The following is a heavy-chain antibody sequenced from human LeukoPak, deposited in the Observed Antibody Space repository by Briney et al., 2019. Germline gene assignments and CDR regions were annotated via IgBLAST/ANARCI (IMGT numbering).Heavy chain of an antibody. CDR3: AKDDDWGRYKH. V-gene: IGHV3-23*01. Sequence: PGGSLRLSCAASGFTFTNDGFNWCRQPPAKGLQWVSGISPSGGITYYTDSVKGRFTISRDNSKNTQSLQMNSLRAEDTAVYYCAKDDDWGRYKHWGQGTLVTVSS. CDR2: ISPSGGIT. D-gene: IGHD3-16*01. J-gene: IGHJ1*01. CDR1: GFTFTNDG.